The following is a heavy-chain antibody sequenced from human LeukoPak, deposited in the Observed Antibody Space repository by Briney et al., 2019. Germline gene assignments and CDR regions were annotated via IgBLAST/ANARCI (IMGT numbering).Heavy chain of an antibody. D-gene: IGHD6-13*01. V-gene: IGHV3-23*01. J-gene: IGHJ4*02. Sequence: PGGSLRLSCAASGFTFSIYAMSWVRQAPGKGLEWVSAISDSGGNTFYADSVKGRFTMSRDNPKNTLYLQMNSLRAEDTAVYYCAKESSQFDYWGQGTLVTVSS. CDR3: AKESSQFDY. CDR2: ISDSGGNT. CDR1: GFTFSIYA.